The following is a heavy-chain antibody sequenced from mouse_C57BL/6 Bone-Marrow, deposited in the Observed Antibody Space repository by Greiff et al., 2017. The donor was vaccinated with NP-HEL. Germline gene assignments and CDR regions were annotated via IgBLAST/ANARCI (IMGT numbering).Heavy chain of an antibody. Sequence: EVQLKQSVAELVRPGASVKLSCTASGFNIKNTYMHWVKQRPEQGLEWIGRIDPANGNTKYAPKFQGKATITADTSSNTTYLQLSNLTSEDTAIYYWARGGHVMTTGRYYFDYWGQGTTLTVSS. CDR3: ARGGHVMTTGRYYFDY. J-gene: IGHJ2*01. CDR2: IDPANGNT. CDR1: GFNIKNTY. D-gene: IGHD2-4*01. V-gene: IGHV14-3*01.